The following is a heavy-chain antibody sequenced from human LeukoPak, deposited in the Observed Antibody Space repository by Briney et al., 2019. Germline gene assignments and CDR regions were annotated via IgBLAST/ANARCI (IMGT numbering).Heavy chain of an antibody. D-gene: IGHD5-12*01. CDR2: LHGCAAI. V-gene: IGHV4-4*07. J-gene: IGHJ6*02. CDR3: AREARLASAAGLDV. CDR1: GDSISDYY. Sequence: PSETLSLTCDIFGDSISDYYWSWIRQPAGKGLEWIGRLHGCAAIKYNSSLRSRLGLSGDTSKNQFSLKLTSVTAADTAVYYCAREARLASAAGLDVWGQGTMVTVS.